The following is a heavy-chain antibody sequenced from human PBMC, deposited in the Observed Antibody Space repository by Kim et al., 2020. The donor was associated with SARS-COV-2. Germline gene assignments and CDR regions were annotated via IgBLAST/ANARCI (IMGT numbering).Heavy chain of an antibody. V-gene: IGHV1-3*01. CDR3: ARDLKRWFGASHGMDV. Sequence: FQGRVTITRDTSASTAYMELSSLRSEDTAVYYCARDLKRWFGASHGMDVWGQGTTVTVSS. J-gene: IGHJ6*02. D-gene: IGHD3-10*01.